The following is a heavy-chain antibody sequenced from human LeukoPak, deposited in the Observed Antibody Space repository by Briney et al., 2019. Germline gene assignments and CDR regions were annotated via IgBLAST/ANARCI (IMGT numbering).Heavy chain of an antibody. CDR2: ISWNSGSI. CDR1: GFTFDDYA. CDR3: AAFGSSSWYKDFDY. Sequence: PGRSLRLSCAASGFTFDDYAMHWVRQAPGKGLEWVSGISWNSGSIGYADSVKGRFTISRDNAKNSLYLQMNSLRAEDTALYYCAAFGSSSWYKDFDYWGQGTLVTVSS. V-gene: IGHV3-9*01. D-gene: IGHD6-13*01. J-gene: IGHJ4*02.